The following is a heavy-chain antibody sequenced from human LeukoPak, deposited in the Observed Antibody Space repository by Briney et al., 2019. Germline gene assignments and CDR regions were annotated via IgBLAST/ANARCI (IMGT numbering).Heavy chain of an antibody. CDR2: ISGNGVNT. D-gene: IGHD2-15*01. V-gene: IGHV3-23*01. J-gene: IGHJ4*02. CDR1: GFTFKTDA. Sequence: EPGGSLRLACAASGFTFKTDAMNWVRQAPGKGPEWVAGISGNGVNTYHTDSVKGRFTISRDNSKNMVYLQMNSLRIEDTAVYYCAKPVCSGNTCYRYFDYWGQGSPVTVSS. CDR3: AKPVCSGNTCYRYFDY.